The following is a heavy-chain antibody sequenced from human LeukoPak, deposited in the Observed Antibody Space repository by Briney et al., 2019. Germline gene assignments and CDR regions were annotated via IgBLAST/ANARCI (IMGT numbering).Heavy chain of an antibody. CDR2: IKSDGRT. V-gene: IGHV3-74*01. J-gene: IGHJ1*01. Sequence: PGGSLRLAWAASGFTLSSYWMHSVRQAPREGLVWVSRIKSDGRTNNAASVKGRSTISRDNAKNTVSLQMNSLRAEDTGVYYCARAPSEIGGYYPEYFRHWGQGTLVIVSS. CDR1: GFTLSSYW. D-gene: IGHD3-22*01. CDR3: ARAPSEIGGYYPEYFRH.